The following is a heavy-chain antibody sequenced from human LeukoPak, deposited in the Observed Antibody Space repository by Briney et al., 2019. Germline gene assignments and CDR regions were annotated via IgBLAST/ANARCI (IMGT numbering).Heavy chain of an antibody. CDR3: ARGLRYYGSSGYYVEDFDY. CDR2: ISGTGGGT. CDR1: AFTFIAYT. J-gene: IGHJ4*02. V-gene: IGHV3-23*01. D-gene: IGHD3-22*01. Sequence: GGAPRLSSAAAAFTFIAYTTGRGRPAARKGREGGSSISGTGGGTFYAASAKGGCSISRENSKNTLSLQLKSRRGEDTPAYYYARGLRYYGSSGYYVEDFDYWGQGTLVTVSS.